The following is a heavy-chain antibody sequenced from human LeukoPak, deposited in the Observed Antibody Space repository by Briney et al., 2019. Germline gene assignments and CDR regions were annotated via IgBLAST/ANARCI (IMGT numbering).Heavy chain of an antibody. J-gene: IGHJ4*02. CDR3: ARHDRIAAAGRGFDY. Sequence: SETLSLTCTVSGGSISSGSYYWSWIRQPAGKGLEWIGRIYTSGSTNYNPSLKSRVTISVDTSKNQFSLKLSSVTAADTAVYYCARHDRIAAAGRGFDYWGQGTLVTVSS. CDR1: GGSISSGSYY. CDR2: IYTSGST. V-gene: IGHV4-61*02. D-gene: IGHD6-13*01.